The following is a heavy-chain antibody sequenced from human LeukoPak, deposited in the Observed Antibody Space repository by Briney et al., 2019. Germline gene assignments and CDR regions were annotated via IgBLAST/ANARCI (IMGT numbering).Heavy chain of an antibody. CDR2: INPNSGGT. Sequence: ASVNVSCKASGYTFTGYYMHWVRQAPGQGLEWMGWINPNSGGTNYAQKFQGRVTMTRDTSISTAYMELSRLRSDDTAVYYCARVRKYSYGDYYYYGMDVWGQGTTVTVSS. D-gene: IGHD5-18*01. CDR1: GYTFTGYY. CDR3: ARVRKYSYGDYYYYGMDV. V-gene: IGHV1-2*02. J-gene: IGHJ6*02.